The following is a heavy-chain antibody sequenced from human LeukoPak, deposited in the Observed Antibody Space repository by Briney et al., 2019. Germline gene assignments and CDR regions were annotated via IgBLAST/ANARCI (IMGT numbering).Heavy chain of an antibody. D-gene: IGHD3-22*01. CDR3: ARGDYDSSGYPIGFDY. CDR2: INHSGST. CDR1: GGSISSSSYY. V-gene: IGHV4-39*07. J-gene: IGHJ4*02. Sequence: SETLSLTCTVSGGSISSSSYYWSWIRQPPGKGLEWIGEINHSGSTNYNPSLKSRVTISVDTSKNQFSLKLSSVTAADTAVYYCARGDYDSSGYPIGFDYWGQGTLVTVSS.